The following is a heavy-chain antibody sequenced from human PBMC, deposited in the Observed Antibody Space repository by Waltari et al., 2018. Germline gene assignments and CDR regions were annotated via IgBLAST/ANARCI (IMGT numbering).Heavy chain of an antibody. CDR1: GYRFTDYY. Sequence: EVQLLQSGTELKKPGSTVKISCQVSGYRFTDYYIHWVQQAPGKGPQWMGRVDPEDGETRYAERCQGRVTITADTSTETAFMELSSLTSDDTAVYYCVTALGDRSSASRPFDVWGLGTLITVSS. CDR2: VDPEDGET. J-gene: IGHJ3*01. D-gene: IGHD3-10*01. V-gene: IGHV1-69-2*01. CDR3: VTALGDRSSASRPFDV.